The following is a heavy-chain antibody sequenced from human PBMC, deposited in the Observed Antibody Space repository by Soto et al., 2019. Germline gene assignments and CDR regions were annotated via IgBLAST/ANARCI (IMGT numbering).Heavy chain of an antibody. CDR3: VKDALRARNPWVVAAADY. J-gene: IGHJ4*02. CDR1: GFTFSSYA. V-gene: IGHV3-64D*06. Sequence: PGGSLRLSCSASGFTFSSYAMHWVRQAPGKGLEYVSAISSNGGSTYYADSVKGRFTISRDNSKNTLYLQMSSLRAEDTAVYYCVKDALRARNPWVVAAADYWGQGTLVTVSS. CDR2: ISSNGGST. D-gene: IGHD2-15*01.